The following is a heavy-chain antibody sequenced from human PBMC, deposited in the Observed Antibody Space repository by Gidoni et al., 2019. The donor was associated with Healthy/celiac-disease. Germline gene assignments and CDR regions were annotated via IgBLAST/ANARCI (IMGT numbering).Heavy chain of an antibody. CDR1: GFTFSSYA. J-gene: IGHJ3*02. Sequence: EVQLLESGGGLVQPGGSLRLSCAASGFTFSSYAMRWVRQAPGKGLEWVSAISGSGGSTYYADSVKGRFTISRDNSKNTLYLQMNSLRAEDTAVYYCANKDIVVVPAASPGAFDIWGQGTMVTVSS. CDR3: ANKDIVVVPAASPGAFDI. V-gene: IGHV3-23*01. D-gene: IGHD2-2*01. CDR2: ISGSGGST.